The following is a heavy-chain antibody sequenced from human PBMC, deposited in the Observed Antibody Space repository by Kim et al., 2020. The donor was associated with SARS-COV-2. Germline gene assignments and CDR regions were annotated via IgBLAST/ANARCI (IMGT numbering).Heavy chain of an antibody. CDR2: FDPEDGET. J-gene: IGHJ4*02. CDR3: ATVWGIAVAGSLFDY. D-gene: IGHD6-19*01. V-gene: IGHV1-24*01. CDR1: GYTLTELS. Sequence: ASVKVSCKVSGYTLTELSMHWVRQAPGKGLEWMGGFDPEDGETIYAQKFQGRVTMTEDTSTDTAYMELSSLRAEDTAVYYCATVWGIAVAGSLFDYWGQGTLVTVSS.